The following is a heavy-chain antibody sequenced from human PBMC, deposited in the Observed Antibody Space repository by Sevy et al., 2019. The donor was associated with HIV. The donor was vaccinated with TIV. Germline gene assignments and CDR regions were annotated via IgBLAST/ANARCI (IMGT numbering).Heavy chain of an antibody. Sequence: GGSLRLSCAASGFTVSSNYMSWVRQAPGKGLEWVSVIYSGGSTYYADSVKGRFTISRDNSKNTLYLQMNSLRAEDTAVYYCAREGRVVVITGDDAFDIWGQGTMVTVSS. CDR3: AREGRVVVITGDDAFDI. D-gene: IGHD3-22*01. CDR2: IYSGGST. V-gene: IGHV3-66*01. CDR1: GFTVSSNY. J-gene: IGHJ3*02.